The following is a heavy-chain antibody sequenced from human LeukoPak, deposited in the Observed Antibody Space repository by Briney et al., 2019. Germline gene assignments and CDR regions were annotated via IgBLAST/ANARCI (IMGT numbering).Heavy chain of an antibody. D-gene: IGHD3-10*01. CDR2: ISGSGGST. J-gene: IGHJ4*02. CDR1: GFTFSSYA. Sequence: GGSLRLSCAASGFTFSSYAMSWVRQAPGKGLEWVSAISGSGGSTYYADSVKGRFTISRDNSKNTLYLQMNSLRAEDTAVYYCAKRKYDTMVRRALDYWGQGTLVTVSS. CDR3: AKRKYDTMVRRALDY. V-gene: IGHV3-23*01.